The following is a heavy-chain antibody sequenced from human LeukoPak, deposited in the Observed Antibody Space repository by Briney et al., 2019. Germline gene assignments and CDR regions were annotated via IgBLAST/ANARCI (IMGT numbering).Heavy chain of an antibody. CDR3: ARGAGTGYKQDY. V-gene: IGHV1-8*01. CDR2: MNPNSGNT. J-gene: IGHJ4*02. CDR1: GYTFTSYD. D-gene: IGHD5-24*01. Sequence: ALVKVSCKASGYTFTSYDINWVRQATGQGLERMGWMNPNSGNTGYAQKFQGRVTMTRNTSISTAYMELSSLRSEDTAVYYCARGAGTGYKQDYWGQGTLVTVSS.